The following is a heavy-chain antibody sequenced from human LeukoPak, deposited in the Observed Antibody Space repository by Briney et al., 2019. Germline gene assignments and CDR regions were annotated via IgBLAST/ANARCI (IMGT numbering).Heavy chain of an antibody. D-gene: IGHD5-18*01. Sequence: ASVKVSSTASGGTFSSYAISWVRQAPGQGLEWMGGIIPIFGTANYAQKFQGRVTITADESTSTAYMELSSLRSEDTAVYYCARGVKPQLWLPFDYWGQGTLVTVSS. J-gene: IGHJ4*02. CDR3: ARGVKPQLWLPFDY. CDR1: GGTFSSYA. CDR2: IIPIFGTA. V-gene: IGHV1-69*13.